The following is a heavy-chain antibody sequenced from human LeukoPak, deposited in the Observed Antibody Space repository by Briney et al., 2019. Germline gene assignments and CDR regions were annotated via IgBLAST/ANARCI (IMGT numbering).Heavy chain of an antibody. CDR1: GGSFSGYY. CDR2: INHSGST. J-gene: IGHJ4*02. V-gene: IGHV4-34*01. D-gene: IGHD3-22*01. CDR3: ASSSGYYHPFDY. Sequence: SETLSLTCAVYGGSFSGYYWSWIRQPPGKGLEWIGEINHSGSTNYNPSLKSRVTISVDTSKNQFSLKLSSVTAADTAVYYCASSSGYYHPFDYWGQGTLVTVSS.